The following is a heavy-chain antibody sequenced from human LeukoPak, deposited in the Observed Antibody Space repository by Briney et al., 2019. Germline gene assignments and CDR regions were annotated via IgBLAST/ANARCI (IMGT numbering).Heavy chain of an antibody. Sequence: GGSLRLSCAASGFTFSSYWMYWVRQSPGKGLVWVARISPDGSGTSYADSVKGRFTISRDNAKNTVYLQMNSLRAEDTAIYYCAKDVVFYDSSGYDYWGQGTLVTVSS. V-gene: IGHV3-74*01. CDR1: GFTFSSYW. CDR3: AKDVVFYDSSGYDY. CDR2: ISPDGSGT. D-gene: IGHD3-22*01. J-gene: IGHJ4*02.